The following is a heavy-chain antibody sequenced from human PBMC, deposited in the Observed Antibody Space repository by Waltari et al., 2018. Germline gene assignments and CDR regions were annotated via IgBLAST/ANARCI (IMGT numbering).Heavy chain of an antibody. Sequence: EVQLVESGGGLVQPGGSLTLSCTASGFPFSSSEMNWVRQAPGKGLEWISYISDSGSAIYYADSVKGRFTISRDNAKKSLYLQMNSLRDDDTGVYYCAKIAVTGSHYWYFDLWGRGTLVTVSS. V-gene: IGHV3-48*03. J-gene: IGHJ2*01. CDR2: ISDSGSAI. CDR1: GFPFSSSE. D-gene: IGHD1-26*01. CDR3: AKIAVTGSHYWYFDL.